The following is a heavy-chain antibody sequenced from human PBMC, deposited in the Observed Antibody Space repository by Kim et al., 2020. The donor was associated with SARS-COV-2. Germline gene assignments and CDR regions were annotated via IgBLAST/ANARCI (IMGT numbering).Heavy chain of an antibody. D-gene: IGHD6-6*01. CDR2: INHSGST. CDR3: ARGSVAARPRYFQH. CDR1: GGSFSGYY. Sequence: SETLSLTCAVYGGSFSGYYWSWIRQPPGKGLEWMGEINHSGSTNYNPSLKSRVTISVDTSKNQFSLKLSSVTAADTAAYYCARGSVAARPRYFQHWGQGT. J-gene: IGHJ1*01. V-gene: IGHV4-34*01.